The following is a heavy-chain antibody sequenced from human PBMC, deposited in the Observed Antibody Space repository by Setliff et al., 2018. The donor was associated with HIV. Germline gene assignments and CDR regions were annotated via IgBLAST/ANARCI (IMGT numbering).Heavy chain of an antibody. CDR1: GYTFTNYG. J-gene: IGHJ3*01. D-gene: IGHD1-26*01. CDR2: ISPYNGDT. Sequence: GASVKVSCKASGYTFTNYGISWVRQAPGHGLEWMGWISPYNGDTNYAQNLQGRVTMTTDTSTSTAYMELRSLRSDDTAVYYCARDAGGFYYGDALDVWGQGTMVTVSS. CDR3: ARDAGGFYYGDALDV. V-gene: IGHV1-18*01.